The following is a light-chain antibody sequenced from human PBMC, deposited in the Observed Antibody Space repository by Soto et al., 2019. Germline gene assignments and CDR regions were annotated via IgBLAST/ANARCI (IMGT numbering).Light chain of an antibody. CDR3: QQYGSSGT. Sequence: EVVLTQFPNTLSLSPGERATLSCRASQSVSSYLAWYQQKPGQAPRLLIYGASNRATGIPDRFSGSGSGTDFTLTISRLGPEDFAVYYCQQYGSSGTFGQGTKVDIK. V-gene: IGKV3-20*01. CDR2: GAS. J-gene: IGKJ1*01. CDR1: QSVSSY.